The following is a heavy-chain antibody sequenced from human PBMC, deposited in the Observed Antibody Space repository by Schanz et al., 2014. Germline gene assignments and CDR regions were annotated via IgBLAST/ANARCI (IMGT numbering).Heavy chain of an antibody. D-gene: IGHD6-13*01. V-gene: IGHV3-7*02. J-gene: IGHJ4*02. CDR3: VSQTGSPNY. CDR2: IKHDGSVK. CDR1: GFTFSDYW. Sequence: EVQLLESGGLVQPGGSLRLSCTASGFTFSDYWMSWVRQAPGKGPEWVANIKHDGSVKDYVDSVEGRFTISRDNAKMSLFLQMNSLRVEDTAVYFCVSQTGSPNYWGQGTLVTVSS.